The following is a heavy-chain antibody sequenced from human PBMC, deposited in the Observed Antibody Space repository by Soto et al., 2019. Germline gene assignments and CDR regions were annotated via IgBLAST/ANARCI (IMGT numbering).Heavy chain of an antibody. D-gene: IGHD3-10*01. J-gene: IGHJ6*02. V-gene: IGHV4-31*03. CDR3: ARDRNMVRGVTTPYYYYGMDV. CDR2: IYYSGST. CDR1: GGSISSGGYY. Sequence: QVQLQESGPGLVKPSQTLSLTCTVSGGSISSGGYYWSWIRQHPGKGLEWIGYIYYSGSTYYNPSLKSRVTISVDTSKNQFSLKLSSVTAADTAVYYCARDRNMVRGVTTPYYYYGMDVWGQGTTVTVSS.